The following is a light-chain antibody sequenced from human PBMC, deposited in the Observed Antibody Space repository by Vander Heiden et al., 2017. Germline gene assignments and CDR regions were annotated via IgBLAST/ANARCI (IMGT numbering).Light chain of an antibody. CDR2: GTS. J-gene: IGKJ1*01. V-gene: IGKV3-20*01. CDR3: QQCAASPVT. CDR1: QNAYSNF. Sequence: EIVLTQSPGTLFLSPGDSATLSCRASQNAYSNFLAWYQQKPGQPPRLLIYGTSSRAAGVPDRFSGSGSGTDFTLTISRLEPEDFAVYYCQQCAASPVTFGRWVKVEI.